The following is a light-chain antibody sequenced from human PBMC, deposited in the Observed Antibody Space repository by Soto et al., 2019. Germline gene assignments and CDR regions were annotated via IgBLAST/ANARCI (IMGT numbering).Light chain of an antibody. CDR2: EVS. CDR3: SSYTSSRTLYV. J-gene: IGLJ1*01. CDR1: SSDIGGYNY. V-gene: IGLV2-14*01. Sequence: QSALTQPASVSGSPGQSITISCAGTSSDIGGYNYVSWYQQHPGKAPKVMIYEVSNRPSGVSNRFSGSKSGNTASLTISGLQAEDEPDYYCSSYTSSRTLYVFGTGTKVTVL.